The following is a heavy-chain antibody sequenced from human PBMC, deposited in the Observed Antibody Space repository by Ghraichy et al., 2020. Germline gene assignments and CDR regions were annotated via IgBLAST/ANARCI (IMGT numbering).Heavy chain of an antibody. J-gene: IGHJ4*02. V-gene: IGHV4-34*01. D-gene: IGHD2-2*01. CDR3: ARGRVRRTIVVVPAAYFDY. CDR2: INHSGST. CDR1: GGSFSGYY. Sequence: SETLSLTCAVYGGSFSGYYWSWIRQPPGKGLEWIGEINHSGSTNYNPSLKSRVTISVDTSKNQFSLKLSSVTAADTAVYYCARGRVRRTIVVVPAAYFDYWGQGTLVTVSS.